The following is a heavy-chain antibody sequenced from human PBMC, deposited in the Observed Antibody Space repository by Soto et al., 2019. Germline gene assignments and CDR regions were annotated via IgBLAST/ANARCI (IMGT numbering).Heavy chain of an antibody. J-gene: IGHJ4*02. Sequence: PSETLSLTCTVSGGSVSSGSYYWSWIRQPPGKGLEWIGYIYYSGSTNYNPSLKSRVTISVDTSKNQFSLKLSSVTAADTAVYYCAGAPLLTAMALGYLFDYWGQGTLVTVSS. CDR1: GGSVSSGSYY. V-gene: IGHV4-61*01. CDR3: AGAPLLTAMALGYLFDY. D-gene: IGHD5-18*01. CDR2: IYYSGST.